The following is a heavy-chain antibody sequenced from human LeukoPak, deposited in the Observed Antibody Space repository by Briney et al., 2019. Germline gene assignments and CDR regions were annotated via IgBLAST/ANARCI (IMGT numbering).Heavy chain of an antibody. CDR1: GYTFTGYY. V-gene: IGHV1-2*02. CDR2: INPNSGGT. J-gene: IGHJ6*03. Sequence: EASVKVSCKASGYTFTGYYIHWVRQAPGQGLEWMGWINPNSGGTNYAQKFQGRVTMTRDTSISTAYMELNRLRSDDTAVYYCARDTSMVRRACCDYMDVWGKGTTVTVSS. D-gene: IGHD3-10*01. CDR3: ARDTSMVRRACCDYMDV.